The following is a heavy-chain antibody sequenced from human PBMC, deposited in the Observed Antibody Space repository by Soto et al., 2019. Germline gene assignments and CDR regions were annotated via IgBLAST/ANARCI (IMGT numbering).Heavy chain of an antibody. V-gene: IGHV1-18*01. CDR1: GYTFTSYG. Sequence: ASVKVSCKASGYTFTSYGISWVRQAPGQGLEWMGWISGFNDETNHAQKLQGRVTMTKDTSTSTACMELRSLKSDDTAVYYCARSGSYYPARNWFGPWGQGTLVNVSS. J-gene: IGHJ5*02. CDR3: ARSGSYYPARNWFGP. CDR2: ISGFNDET. D-gene: IGHD3-10*01.